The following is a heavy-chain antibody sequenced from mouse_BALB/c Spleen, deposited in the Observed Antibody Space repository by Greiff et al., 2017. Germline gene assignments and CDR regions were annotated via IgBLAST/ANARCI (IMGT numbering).Heavy chain of an antibody. V-gene: IGHV1-69*02. J-gene: IGHJ1*01. CDR2: IYPSDSYT. CDR1: GYTFTSYW. Sequence: VQLQQPGAELVRPGASVKLSCKASGYTFTSYWINWVKQRPGQGLEWIGNIYPSDSYTNYNQKFKDKATLTVDKSSSTACMQLSSPTSEDSAVYYCTRRDYDYDGYFDVWGAGTTVTVSS. CDR3: TRRDYDYDGYFDV. D-gene: IGHD2-4*01.